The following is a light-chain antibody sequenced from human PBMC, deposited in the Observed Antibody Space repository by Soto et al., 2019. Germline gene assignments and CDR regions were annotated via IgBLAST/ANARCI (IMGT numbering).Light chain of an antibody. V-gene: IGLV2-14*01. J-gene: IGLJ1*01. Sequence: QSVLTQPASVSGSPGQSITISCTGTSSDVGGYNYVSWYQQHPGKAPKLMIYDVSSRPSGVSNRFSGSKSGNTASLTISGLQAEDEADYYCSSYTTSSTYYVFGPGTKVTVL. CDR1: SSDVGGYNY. CDR2: DVS. CDR3: SSYTTSSTYYV.